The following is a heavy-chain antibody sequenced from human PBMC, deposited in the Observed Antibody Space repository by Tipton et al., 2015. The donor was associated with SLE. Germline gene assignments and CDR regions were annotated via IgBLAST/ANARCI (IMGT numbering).Heavy chain of an antibody. D-gene: IGHD3-22*01. Sequence: SLRLSCAASGFTIDDYAIHWVRQAPWKGLDWVSFINGDGGATYYTESVKGRFTISRDNSNNTLYLQMNSLRAEDTAVYYCAKEQEFYYASSGRGRSFDNWGQVTLVTVFS. CDR2: INGDGGAT. CDR1: GFTIDDYA. J-gene: IGHJ4*02. CDR3: AKEQEFYYASSGRGRSFDN. V-gene: IGHV3-43*02.